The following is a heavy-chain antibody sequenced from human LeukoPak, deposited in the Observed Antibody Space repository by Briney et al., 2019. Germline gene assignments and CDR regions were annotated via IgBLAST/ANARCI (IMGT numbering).Heavy chain of an antibody. CDR3: ARIWGSYHYTELDAFDI. J-gene: IGHJ3*02. CDR1: GGSFSGYY. CDR2: INHSGST. V-gene: IGHV4-34*01. Sequence: SETLSLTCAVYGGSFSGYYWSWIRQPPGKGLEWIGEINHSGSTNYNPSLKSRVTISVDTSKNQFSLKLSSVTAADTAVYYCARIWGSYHYTELDAFDIWGQGTMVTVSS. D-gene: IGHD3-16*02.